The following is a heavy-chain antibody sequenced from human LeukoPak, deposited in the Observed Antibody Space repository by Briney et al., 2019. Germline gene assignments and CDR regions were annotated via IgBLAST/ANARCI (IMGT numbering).Heavy chain of an antibody. Sequence: SVKVSCKASGFTFSSSAVQWVRQARGQRLEWIGWIVVGSGNTHYAQNFQERVTITRDMSTSTAYMELSSLGSGDTAVYYCAADLLGAAAYSWGQGTLVTVSS. CDR2: IVVGSGNT. J-gene: IGHJ5*02. V-gene: IGHV1-58*01. CDR3: AADLLGAAAYS. CDR1: GFTFSSSA. D-gene: IGHD6-13*01.